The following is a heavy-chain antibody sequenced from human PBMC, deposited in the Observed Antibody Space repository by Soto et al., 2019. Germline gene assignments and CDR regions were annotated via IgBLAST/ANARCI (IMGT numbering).Heavy chain of an antibody. CDR3: ARSIAVTSGHIDH. CDR1: GGSMSGYY. Sequence: QVQLQESGPGLVKPSETLSLTCRVSGGSMSGYYWSWVRLAPGKGLEWIGYDYYTGSTNYNPPVQSLVSISVDTSNKHVSLSLSRVTAADTAVYFCARSIAVTSGHIDHWGQGIRVTISS. J-gene: IGHJ4*02. CDR2: DYYTGST. V-gene: IGHV4-59*01. D-gene: IGHD6-6*01.